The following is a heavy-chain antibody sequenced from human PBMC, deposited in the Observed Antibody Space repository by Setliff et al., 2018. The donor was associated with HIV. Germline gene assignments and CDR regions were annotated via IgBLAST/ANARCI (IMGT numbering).Heavy chain of an antibody. Sequence: GASVKVSCKASGGTFSSYAISWARQAPGQGLEWMGWISPYNGDTRFAQSLQGRVTLTTDTSTNTAYMEMRTLRSDDTAVYYCVRAPHEGLLWFGGGGFDLWGQGTMVTVSS. CDR2: ISPYNGDT. CDR3: VRAPHEGLLWFGGGGFDL. D-gene: IGHD3-10*01. CDR1: GGTFSSYA. V-gene: IGHV1-18*01. J-gene: IGHJ3*01.